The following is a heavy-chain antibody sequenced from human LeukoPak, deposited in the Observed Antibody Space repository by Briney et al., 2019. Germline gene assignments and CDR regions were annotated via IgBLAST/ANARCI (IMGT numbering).Heavy chain of an antibody. D-gene: IGHD1-26*01. CDR2: FYHSGST. CDR1: GYSISSGYY. CDR3: ARVRRVGATPFDY. J-gene: IGHJ4*02. V-gene: IGHV4-38-2*02. Sequence: SETLSLTCTGFGYSISSGYYWGWIRQPPGKGLEWIGSFYHSGSTYYNPSLKSRVTISLDTSKNRFSLKLSSVTAADTAVYYCARVRRVGATPFDYWGQGTLVTVSS.